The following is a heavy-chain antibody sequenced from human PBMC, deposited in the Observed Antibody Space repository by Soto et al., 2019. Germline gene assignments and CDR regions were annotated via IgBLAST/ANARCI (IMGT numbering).Heavy chain of an antibody. CDR2: ISGRGGRS. V-gene: IGHV3-23*01. J-gene: IGHJ4*02. CDR1: GFTFSNYA. CDR3: AKAYFVWSSEQPYYFDY. D-gene: IGHD3-16*01. Sequence: EVQLLDSGGGLEQPGGSLRPSCAASGFTFSNYAMTWVRQGPGKGLEWVSGISGRGGRSYYADSVMGRFNISRDNSKSKLNFQMNSRRAEDTAVYYCAKAYFVWSSEQPYYFDYWGQGTLVTVSS.